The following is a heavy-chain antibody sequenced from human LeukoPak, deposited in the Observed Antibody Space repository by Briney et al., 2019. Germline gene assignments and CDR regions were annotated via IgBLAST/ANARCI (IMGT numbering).Heavy chain of an antibody. J-gene: IGHJ4*02. CDR2: IYYSGST. V-gene: IGHV4-39*07. CDR1: GDSISSSSYY. Sequence: SETLSLTCTVSGDSISSSSYYWGWIRQPPGKGLEWIGSIYYSGSTYYNPSLKSRVTISVDTSKKQFSLKLRSVTAADTAVYYCARVSGYDWESFYDYWGQGTLVTVSS. CDR3: ARVSGYDWESFYDY. D-gene: IGHD5-12*01.